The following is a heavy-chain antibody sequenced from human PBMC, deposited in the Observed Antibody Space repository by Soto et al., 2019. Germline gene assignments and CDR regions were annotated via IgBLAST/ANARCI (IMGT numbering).Heavy chain of an antibody. CDR3: ARDLDGSGAYYTDF. CDR2: ISAYKTNI. J-gene: IGHJ4*02. D-gene: IGHD3-10*01. Sequence: ASVKVSCKASGYTFPNYGITWVRQAPGQGLEWMGWISAYKTNIKYAQKFQGRVTLTTDTSTSAAYMELRSLRSDDTAIYYCARDLDGSGAYYTDFWGQGTLVTVSS. V-gene: IGHV1-18*01. CDR1: GYTFPNYG.